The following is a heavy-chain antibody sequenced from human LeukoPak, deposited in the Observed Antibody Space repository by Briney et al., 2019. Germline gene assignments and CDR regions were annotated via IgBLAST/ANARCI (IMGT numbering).Heavy chain of an antibody. CDR3: AKSHSVEQRGYFDY. CDR1: RFTFSTYA. CDR2: IANGGGST. D-gene: IGHD1/OR15-1a*01. J-gene: IGHJ4*02. V-gene: IGHV3-23*01. Sequence: PGGSLGLSCAASRFTFSTYAMSWVRQAPRKGLEWISTIANGGGSTYYADSVKGRFTISRDNSKNTLYLQMNSLRAEDTAVYYCAKSHSVEQRGYFDYWGQGTLVTVSS.